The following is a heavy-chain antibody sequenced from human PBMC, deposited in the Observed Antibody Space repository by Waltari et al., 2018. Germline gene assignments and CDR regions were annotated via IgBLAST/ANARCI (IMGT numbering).Heavy chain of an antibody. D-gene: IGHD3-10*01. Sequence: QVQLVQSGAEVKKPGSSVKVSCKASGGTFSSYAISWVRQAPGQGLEWMGGTIPMLGIANYAQKFQGRVTITADESTSTAYMELSSLRSEDTAVYYCANSKYYYGSGSFWVWYYYMDVWGKGTTVTVSS. J-gene: IGHJ6*03. CDR1: GGTFSSYA. CDR3: ANSKYYYGSGSFWVWYYYMDV. V-gene: IGHV1-69*04. CDR2: TIPMLGIA.